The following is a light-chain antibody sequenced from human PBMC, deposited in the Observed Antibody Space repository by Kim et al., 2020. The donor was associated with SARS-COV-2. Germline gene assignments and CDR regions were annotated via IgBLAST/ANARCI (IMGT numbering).Light chain of an antibody. CDR1: QSVPRRY. V-gene: IGKV3-20*01. CDR2: GVS. J-gene: IGKJ4*01. Sequence: PGARATLSCRASQSVPRRYLAWYQPNPGQAPRLLMNGVSSRATGIPDRFSGSGSGTDFTLSISRLEPEDFAFYYCQKYESVPFTFGGGTEV. CDR3: QKYESVPFT.